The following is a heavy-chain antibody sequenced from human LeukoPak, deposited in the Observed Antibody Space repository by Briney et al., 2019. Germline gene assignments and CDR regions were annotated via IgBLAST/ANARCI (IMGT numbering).Heavy chain of an antibody. J-gene: IGHJ4*02. Sequence: PGGSPKLSCAASGFTFSGSTMHWVRQASGKGLEWVGRIRNKPNSYATAYAASVKGRFTISRDDSKNTAYLQMNSLKIEDTAVYYCTTDILTGYYFFDYWGQGTLVTVSS. V-gene: IGHV3-73*01. CDR3: TTDILTGYYFFDY. CDR2: IRNKPNSYAT. D-gene: IGHD3-9*01. CDR1: GFTFSGST.